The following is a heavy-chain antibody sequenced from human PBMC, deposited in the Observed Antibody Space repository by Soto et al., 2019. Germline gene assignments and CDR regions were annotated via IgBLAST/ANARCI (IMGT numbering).Heavy chain of an antibody. Sequence: GGSLRLSCAASGFTFSSYAMSWVRQAPGKGLEWVSAISGRGGSTYYADSVKGRFTISRDNSKNTLYLQMNSLRAEDTAVYYCAKVRGYGSGWWFDYWGQGTLVTVSS. CDR2: ISGRGGST. V-gene: IGHV3-23*01. J-gene: IGHJ4*02. D-gene: IGHD6-19*01. CDR3: AKVRGYGSGWWFDY. CDR1: GFTFSSYA.